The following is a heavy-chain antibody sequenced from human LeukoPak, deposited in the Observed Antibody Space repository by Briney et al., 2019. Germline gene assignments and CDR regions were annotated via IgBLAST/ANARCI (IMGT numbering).Heavy chain of an antibody. CDR3: ARVGLWSGYSHHGY. CDR1: GFTFSSYS. CDR2: ISSSSYI. Sequence: MTGGSLRLSCAASGFTFSSYSMNWVRQAPGKGLEWVSSISSSSYIYYADSVKGRFTISRDNAKNSLYLQMNSLRAEDTAVYYCARVGLWSGYSHHGYWGQGTLVTVSS. J-gene: IGHJ4*02. V-gene: IGHV3-21*01. D-gene: IGHD3-3*01.